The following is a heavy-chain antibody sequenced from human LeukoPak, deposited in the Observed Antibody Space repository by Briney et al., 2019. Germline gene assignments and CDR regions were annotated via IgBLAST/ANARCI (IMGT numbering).Heavy chain of an antibody. CDR3: ARERHDFWGGYYKSAFDI. J-gene: IGHJ3*02. V-gene: IGHV4-34*01. Sequence: SETLSLTCAVYGGSFSGYYWSWIRQPPGKGLEWIGEINHSGGTNYNPSLKSRVTISVDTSKNQFSLKLSSVTAADTAVYYCARERHDFWGGYYKSAFDIWGQGTTVTVSS. D-gene: IGHD3-3*01. CDR2: INHSGGT. CDR1: GGSFSGYY.